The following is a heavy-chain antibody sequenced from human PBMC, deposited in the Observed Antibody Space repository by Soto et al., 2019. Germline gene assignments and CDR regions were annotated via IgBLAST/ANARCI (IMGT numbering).Heavy chain of an antibody. V-gene: IGHV3-11*05. CDR2: ISSSSSYT. J-gene: IGHJ3*02. Sequence: GGSLRLSCAASGFTFSDYYMSWIHQAPGKGLEWVSYISSSSSYTNYADSVKGRFTISRDNAKNSLYLQMNSLRAEDTAVYYCARDADILTGSDAFDIWGQGTMVTVSS. CDR1: GFTFSDYY. D-gene: IGHD3-9*01. CDR3: ARDADILTGSDAFDI.